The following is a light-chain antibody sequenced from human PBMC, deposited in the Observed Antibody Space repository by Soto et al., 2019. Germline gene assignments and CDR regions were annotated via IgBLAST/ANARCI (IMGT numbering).Light chain of an antibody. CDR2: ATS. CDR3: HQFGDSPRT. CDR1: QTVNSDY. V-gene: IGKV3-20*01. J-gene: IGKJ1*01. Sequence: IVLTQSPATLSLSPGDTATLSCRASQTVNSDYLAWFQQRPGQAPRLLIFATSRRATDIPDRFSGSGSGTDFTLAIRRMVPEDVSVYYCHQFGDSPRTVGQGTKLDSK.